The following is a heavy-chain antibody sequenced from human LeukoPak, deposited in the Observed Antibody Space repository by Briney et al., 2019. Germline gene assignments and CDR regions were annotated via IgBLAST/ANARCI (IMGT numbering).Heavy chain of an antibody. J-gene: IGHJ4*02. V-gene: IGHV3-7*01. CDR3: ARDGRWEKTPSC. Sequence: PGGSLRLSCAASGFTFSNYWMSWVRQAPGKGLEWVANIKPDGSEKYCVDSVKGRFTISRDNAKNSLFLQMNSLRAEDTAVYYCARDGRWEKTPSCWGQGTLVTVSS. CDR2: IKPDGSEK. D-gene: IGHD2-2*01. CDR1: GFTFSNYW.